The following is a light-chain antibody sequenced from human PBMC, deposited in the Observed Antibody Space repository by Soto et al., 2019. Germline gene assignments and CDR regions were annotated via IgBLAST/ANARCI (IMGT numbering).Light chain of an antibody. J-gene: IGLJ2*01. V-gene: IGLV2-14*01. CDR1: SSDVGGYNY. Sequence: QSALTQPASVSGSPGQSITISCTGTSSDVGGYNYVSWYQQHPGKAPKPMIYDVSNRPSGVSNRFSGPKSGNTASLTISGLQAEDEADYYCSSYTSSSTYVVFGGGTKLTVL. CDR2: DVS. CDR3: SSYTSSSTYVV.